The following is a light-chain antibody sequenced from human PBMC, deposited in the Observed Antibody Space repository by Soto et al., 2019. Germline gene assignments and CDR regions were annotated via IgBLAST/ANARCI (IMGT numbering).Light chain of an antibody. CDR1: QGISRT. Sequence: EIVMTQSPDTLSVSPGETATLSCLASQGISRTLAWYQHKPGQAPRLLFYGASTRATGVPARFSGSGSGTEFTLTISSLQSEDSALYYCQHYNHWPQLSFGGGTKVDIK. J-gene: IGKJ4*01. V-gene: IGKV3-15*01. CDR2: GAS. CDR3: QHYNHWPQLS.